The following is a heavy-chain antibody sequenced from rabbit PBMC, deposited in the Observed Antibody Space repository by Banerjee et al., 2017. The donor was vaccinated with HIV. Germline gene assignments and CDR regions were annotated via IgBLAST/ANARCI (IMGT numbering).Heavy chain of an antibody. J-gene: IGHJ4*01. CDR2: IYTGSGST. CDR1: GFSFSSSYD. CDR3: ARDRAGNDYCFTL. D-gene: IGHD4-2*01. Sequence: QEQLEESGGGLVQPEGSLTLTCTASGFSFSSSYDMCWGRQAPGKGLEWIACIYTGSGSTYYASWAKGRFTISKPSSTTVTLQMTSLTVADTATYFCARDRAGNDYCFTLWGQGTLVTVS. V-gene: IGHV1S45*01.